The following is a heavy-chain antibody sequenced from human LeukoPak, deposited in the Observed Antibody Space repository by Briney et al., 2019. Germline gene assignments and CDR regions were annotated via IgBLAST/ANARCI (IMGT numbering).Heavy chain of an antibody. V-gene: IGHV4-59*08. D-gene: IGHD5-24*01. CDR1: GGSISSYY. CDR3: ARLRHGYNYPYYYHGMDV. J-gene: IGHJ6*02. CDR2: IYYRWST. Sequence: SETLSLTCTVSGGSISSYYWSWVRQPPGKGLEWVGYIYYRWSTNYNPPLKSRVTISVDTPKNQLSLKLSSVTAADTAVYSCARLRHGYNYPYYYHGMDVWGQGTTVTVSS.